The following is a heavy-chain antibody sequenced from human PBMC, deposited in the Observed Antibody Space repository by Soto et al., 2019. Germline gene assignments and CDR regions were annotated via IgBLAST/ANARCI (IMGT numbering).Heavy chain of an antibody. D-gene: IGHD3-10*01. CDR3: ARVAYCITSNCTSQFHHGLDV. CDR1: GFVFGDYS. V-gene: IGHV3-30-3*01. CDR2: ISYDGSNK. J-gene: IGHJ6*02. Sequence: QVQLVESGGGVVQPGRSLRLSCEASGFVFGDYSMHWVRQAPGRGLEWVAFISYDGSNKYHADSVKGLFSISRDNSNNALYLQVSGLRPEDTAVYYGARVAYCITSNCTSQFHHGLDVWGQGTTVTVSS.